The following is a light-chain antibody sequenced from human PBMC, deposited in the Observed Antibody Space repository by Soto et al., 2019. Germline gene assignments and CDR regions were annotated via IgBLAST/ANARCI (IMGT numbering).Light chain of an antibody. J-gene: IGLJ3*02. CDR2: EVR. CDR1: ISDVGGNNY. CDR3: SSYTSSGTWV. V-gene: IGLV2-14*01. Sequence: QSALTQPASVSGSPGQSTTISCSGTISDVGGNNYVSWYQHHPGKAPKVIIYEVRKWPSGVSNRFSGSKSGNTASLTISGLQAEDEADYYCSSYTSSGTWVFGGGTKVPS.